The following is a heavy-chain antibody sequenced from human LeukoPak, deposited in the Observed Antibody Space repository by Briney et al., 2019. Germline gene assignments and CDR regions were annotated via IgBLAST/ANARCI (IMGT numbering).Heavy chain of an antibody. D-gene: IGHD6-13*01. CDR2: IRSKANSYAT. Sequence: GGSLTLSCAASGFTFSGSAVHWVRQASGKGLEWVGRIRSKANSYATAYAASVKGRFTISRDDSKNTAYLQMNSLKTEDTAVYYCYFSGTGIDYWGQGTLVTVSS. CDR1: GFTFSGSA. V-gene: IGHV3-73*01. CDR3: YFSGTGIDY. J-gene: IGHJ4*02.